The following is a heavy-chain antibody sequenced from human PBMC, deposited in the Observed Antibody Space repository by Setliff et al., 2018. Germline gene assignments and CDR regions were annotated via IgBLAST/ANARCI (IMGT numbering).Heavy chain of an antibody. CDR2: IHDSGNPT. Sequence: GGSLRLSCAASGFTFSNYYMTWIRQAPGKGLEWISYIHDSGNPTYYADSVKGRFTISRDNAKNTVYLQMNSLRAEDTAVYYCATGPGSGYSYWGQGTLVTVSS. D-gene: IGHD3-22*01. J-gene: IGHJ4*02. CDR3: ATGPGSGYSY. V-gene: IGHV3-11*04. CDR1: GFTFSNYY.